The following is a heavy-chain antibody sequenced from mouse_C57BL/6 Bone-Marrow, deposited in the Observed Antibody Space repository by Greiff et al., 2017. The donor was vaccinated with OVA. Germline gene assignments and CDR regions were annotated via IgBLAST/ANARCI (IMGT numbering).Heavy chain of an antibody. D-gene: IGHD2-1*01. CDR2: ISSGGSTI. CDR3: ARELLSYYFDY. Sequence: EVQGVESGGGLVKPGGSLKLSCAASGFTFSDYGMHWVRQAPEKGLEWVAYISSGGSTIYYADTVKGRFTISRDNAKNTLFLQMTSLRSEDTAMYYCARELLSYYFDYWGQGTTLTVSS. V-gene: IGHV5-17*01. J-gene: IGHJ2*01. CDR1: GFTFSDYG.